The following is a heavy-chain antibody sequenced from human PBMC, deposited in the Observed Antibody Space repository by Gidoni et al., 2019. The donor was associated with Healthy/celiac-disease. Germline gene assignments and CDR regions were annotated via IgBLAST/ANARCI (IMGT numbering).Heavy chain of an antibody. CDR1: GGTYRSYA. D-gene: IGHD1-7*01. V-gene: IGHV1-69*01. CDR3: AGSYKWKYVAKGDV. CDR2: SSPILKTA. Sequence: QLVHSGAEVKKPGSAVQFSCQASGGTYRSYAISWVRQAPGPGLVWMGGSSPILKTANYAQKFKRRVKSTAEESTSTADMELSSRRSEDTVVYYCAGSYKWKYVAKGDVWGKGTTGTVSS. J-gene: IGHJ6*04.